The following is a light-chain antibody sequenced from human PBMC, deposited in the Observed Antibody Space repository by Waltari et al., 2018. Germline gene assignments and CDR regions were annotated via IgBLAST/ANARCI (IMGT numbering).Light chain of an antibody. CDR2: GKN. J-gene: IGLJ3*02. CDR3: NSRDSSGNLRL. CDR1: RLRRYY. Sequence: SSELTQDPAVSVALGQTVRITCQGDRLRRYYASWYQQKAGQAPVLVMFGKNNRPSGIPDRFSGSSSGNTASLTITGVQAEDESDYYCNSRDSSGNLRLFGGGTKLTVL. V-gene: IGLV3-19*01.